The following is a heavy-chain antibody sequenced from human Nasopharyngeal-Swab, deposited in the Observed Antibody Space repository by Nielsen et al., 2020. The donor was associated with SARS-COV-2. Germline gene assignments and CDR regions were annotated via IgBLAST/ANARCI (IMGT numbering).Heavy chain of an antibody. D-gene: IGHD5-12*01. Sequence: GGSLRLSCAASGFTFSSYAMSWVRQAPGKGLEWVSAISGSGGSTYYANSVKGRFTISRDNSKNTLYLQMNSLRAEDTAVYYCAKKWSGSDDDGYFDYWGQGTLVTVSS. J-gene: IGHJ4*02. V-gene: IGHV3-23*01. CDR3: AKKWSGSDDDGYFDY. CDR2: ISGSGGST. CDR1: GFTFSSYA.